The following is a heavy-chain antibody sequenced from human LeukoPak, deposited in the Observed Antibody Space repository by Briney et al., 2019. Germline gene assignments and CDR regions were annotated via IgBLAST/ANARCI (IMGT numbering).Heavy chain of an antibody. CDR1: GGSISGYY. V-gene: IGHV4-34*01. D-gene: IGHD2-15*01. Sequence: SETLSLTCTVSGGSISGYYWSWIRQPPGKGLEWIGEINHSGSTNYNPSLKSRVTISVDTSKNQFSLKLSSVTAADTAVYYCATRYCSGGSCQQFDYWGQGTLVTVSS. CDR2: INHSGST. J-gene: IGHJ4*02. CDR3: ATRYCSGGSCQQFDY.